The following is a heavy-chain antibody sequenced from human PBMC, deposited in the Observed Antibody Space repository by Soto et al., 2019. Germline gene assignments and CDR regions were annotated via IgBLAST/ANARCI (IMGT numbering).Heavy chain of an antibody. Sequence: QVQLVQSGAEVKKPGASVKVSCKASGYTFTSYGISWVRQAPGQGLEWMGWISAYNGNTNYAQKLQGRVTMTTVTSTSSAYMDLRSPRSDDTAVYCCARDAGVSGELYYWGQGTLVTVSS. CDR1: GYTFTSYG. D-gene: IGHD3-16*01. CDR3: ARDAGVSGELYY. J-gene: IGHJ4*02. CDR2: ISAYNGNT. V-gene: IGHV1-18*01.